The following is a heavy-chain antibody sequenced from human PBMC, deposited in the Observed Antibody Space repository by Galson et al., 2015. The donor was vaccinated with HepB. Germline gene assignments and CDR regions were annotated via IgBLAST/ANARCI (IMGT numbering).Heavy chain of an antibody. CDR1: GYSFTSFA. CDR3: ARERGGFYYLDY. CDR2: VNPGNGKT. V-gene: IGHV1-3*01. D-gene: IGHD3-22*01. Sequence: SVKVSCKASGYSFTSFAIHWVRQAPGQGLEWMGWVNPGNGKTKYSQKFQGRISITRDTSATTAYMELSSLRSEDTAVYYCARERGGFYYLDYWGQGTLVTVSS. J-gene: IGHJ4*02.